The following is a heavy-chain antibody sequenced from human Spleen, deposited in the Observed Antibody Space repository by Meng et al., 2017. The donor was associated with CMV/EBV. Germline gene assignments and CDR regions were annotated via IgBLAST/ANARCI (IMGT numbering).Heavy chain of an antibody. D-gene: IGHD3-3*01. Sequence: AASGFTFSRYSMHWVRQAPGKGLEWVAVISYDGNNKHYADSVKGRFTVSRDNAKNTLYLQMNSLRTEDTAIYYCARAKDDFWSGFDYWGQGTLVTVSS. V-gene: IGHV3-30*04. J-gene: IGHJ4*02. CDR1: GFTFSRYS. CDR3: ARAKDDFWSGFDY. CDR2: ISYDGNNK.